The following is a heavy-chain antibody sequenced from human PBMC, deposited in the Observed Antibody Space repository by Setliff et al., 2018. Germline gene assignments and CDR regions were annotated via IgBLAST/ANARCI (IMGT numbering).Heavy chain of an antibody. CDR3: ARVPRLEWLLPTFDS. Sequence: ASVKVSCKTSGYTFINYGLSWMRQAPGQGLEWMGWISGYNGNTDYAQNLQGRVTMTIDTSTSTAYMEPRSLRSDDTAVYYCARVPRLEWLLPTFDSWGQGALVTVSS. CDR2: ISGYNGNT. D-gene: IGHD3-3*01. CDR1: GYTFINYG. J-gene: IGHJ4*02. V-gene: IGHV1-18*01.